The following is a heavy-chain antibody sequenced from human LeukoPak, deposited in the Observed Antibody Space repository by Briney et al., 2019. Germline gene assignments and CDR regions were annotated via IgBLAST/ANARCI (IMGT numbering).Heavy chain of an antibody. D-gene: IGHD1-26*01. CDR3: AKGLSGGSGSYLDY. CDR1: GFTFSSYS. CDR2: ISSSSSYI. J-gene: IGHJ4*02. Sequence: GGSLRLSCAASGFTFSSYSMNWVRQAPGKGLEWVSSISSSSSYIYYADSVKGRFTISRDNAKNSLYLQMNSLRAEDTAVYYCAKGLSGGSGSYLDYWGQGTLVTVSS. V-gene: IGHV3-21*01.